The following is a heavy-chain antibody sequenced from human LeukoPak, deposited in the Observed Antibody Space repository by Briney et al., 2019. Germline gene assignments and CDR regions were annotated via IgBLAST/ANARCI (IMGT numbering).Heavy chain of an antibody. CDR3: AREGRNYYDSSGYYPW. CDR2: ISSSSSYI. J-gene: IGHJ4*02. Sequence: KPGGSLRLSCAASGFTFSSYSMNWVRQAPGKGLEWVSSISSSSSYIYYADSVKGRFTISRDSAKNSLYLQMNSLRAEDTAVYYCAREGRNYYDSSGYYPWWGQGTLVTVSS. CDR1: GFTFSSYS. D-gene: IGHD3-22*01. V-gene: IGHV3-21*01.